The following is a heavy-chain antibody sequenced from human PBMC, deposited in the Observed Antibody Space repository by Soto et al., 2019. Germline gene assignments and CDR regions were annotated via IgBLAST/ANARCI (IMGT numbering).Heavy chain of an antibody. Sequence: ETLSLTCAVSGASFISTKWWSWVRQSPGKGLEWIGEIHHSETTNYNPSLESRVTISVDRSKNQFSLKLNSVTAADTAVYYCARVPGPWGQGTLVTVSS. J-gene: IGHJ5*02. V-gene: IGHV4-4*02. CDR3: ARVPGP. CDR1: GASFISTKW. CDR2: IHHSETT.